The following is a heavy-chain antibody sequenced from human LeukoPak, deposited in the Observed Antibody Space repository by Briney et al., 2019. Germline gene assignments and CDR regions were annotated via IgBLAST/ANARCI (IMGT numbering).Heavy chain of an antibody. D-gene: IGHD3-22*01. CDR3: ARLGVLYDTSGYYYLDF. Sequence: GESLKISCKGSGYSFTTYWIGWVRQMPGKGLEWMGIIYPGDSDTRYSPSFQGLVTISADKSISTAYLQWSSLKASDTAMYFCARLGVLYDTSGYYYLDFWGQGTLVTVSS. J-gene: IGHJ4*02. CDR1: GYSFTTYW. CDR2: IYPGDSDT. V-gene: IGHV5-51*01.